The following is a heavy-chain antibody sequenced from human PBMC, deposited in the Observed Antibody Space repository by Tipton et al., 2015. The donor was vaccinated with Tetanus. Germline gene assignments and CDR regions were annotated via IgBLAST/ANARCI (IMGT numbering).Heavy chain of an antibody. CDR3: ARDRYSSGWLRRHAFDI. D-gene: IGHD6-19*01. J-gene: IGHJ3*02. Sequence: SLRLSCAASGFTFSSYWMSWVRQAPGKGLEWVANIKQDGSEKYYVDSVKGRFTISRDNAKNSLYLQMNSLRAEDTAVYYCARDRYSSGWLRRHAFDIWGQGTMVTVSS. V-gene: IGHV3-7*01. CDR2: IKQDGSEK. CDR1: GFTFSSYW.